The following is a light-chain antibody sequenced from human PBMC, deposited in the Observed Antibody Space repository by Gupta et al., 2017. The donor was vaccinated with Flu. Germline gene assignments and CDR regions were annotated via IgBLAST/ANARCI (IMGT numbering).Light chain of an antibody. Sequence: EIVMTQSPATLSVSPGERATLSCRASQSVNSDLAWYQQKPGQAPRLLIYDASSRVTGIPARFSGSGYGTEFTLTISSRQSEDFAVYYCQQYKNWPPITFGQGTRLDIK. CDR2: DAS. J-gene: IGKJ5*01. CDR1: QSVNSD. V-gene: IGKV3-15*01. CDR3: QQYKNWPPIT.